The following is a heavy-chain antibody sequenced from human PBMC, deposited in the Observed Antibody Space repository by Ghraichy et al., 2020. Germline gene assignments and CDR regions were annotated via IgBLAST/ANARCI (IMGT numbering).Heavy chain of an antibody. CDR1: GFTVSSNY. J-gene: IGHJ3*02. V-gene: IGHV3-53*01. Sequence: GALRLSCAASGFTVSSNYMSWVRQAPGKGLEWVSVIYSGGSTYYADSVKGRFTISRDNSKNTLYLQMNSLRAEDTAVYYCARDGGYYYDSSGYDAFDIWGQGTMVTVSS. CDR2: IYSGGST. CDR3: ARDGGYYYDSSGYDAFDI. D-gene: IGHD3-22*01.